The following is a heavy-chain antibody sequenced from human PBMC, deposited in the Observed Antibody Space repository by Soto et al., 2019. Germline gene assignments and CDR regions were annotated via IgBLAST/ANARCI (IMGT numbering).Heavy chain of an antibody. Sequence: SETLSLTSTVSGGSISSYYWSWIRQPPGKGLEWIGYIYCSGSTNYNPSLKSRVTISVDTSKNQFSLKLSSVTAADTAVYYCARVGDYYYYYGMDVWGQGTTVTVSS. V-gene: IGHV4-59*01. J-gene: IGHJ6*02. CDR3: ARVGDYYYYYGMDV. CDR2: IYCSGST. D-gene: IGHD2-21*02. CDR1: GGSISSYY.